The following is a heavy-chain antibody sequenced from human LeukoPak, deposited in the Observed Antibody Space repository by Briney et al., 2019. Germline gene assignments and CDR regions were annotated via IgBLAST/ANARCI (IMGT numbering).Heavy chain of an antibody. D-gene: IGHD3-16*01. CDR1: GFTFSSYA. J-gene: IGHJ4*02. CDR3: AKDVFHDYDYVSCFDY. Sequence: GGSLRLSCAASGFTFSSYAMSWVRQAPGKGLEWVSAISGSGGSTYYADSVKGRFTISRDNSKNTLYLQMNSLRAEDTAVYYCAKDVFHDYDYVSCFDYWGQGTLVTVSS. CDR2: ISGSGGST. V-gene: IGHV3-23*01.